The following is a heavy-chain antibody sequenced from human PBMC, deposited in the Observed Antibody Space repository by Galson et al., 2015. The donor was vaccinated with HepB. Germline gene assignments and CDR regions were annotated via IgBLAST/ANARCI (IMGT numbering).Heavy chain of an antibody. CDR1: GFTFSMYG. V-gene: IGHV3-33*01. J-gene: IGHJ4*02. CDR2: VWYDGSDK. D-gene: IGHD5-24*01. CDR3: ARALERSRDAYNLDY. Sequence: SLRLSCAASGFTFSMYGMHWVRQAPGKGLEWVVDVWYDGSDKYYADSVKGRFTISRDNSKNMVYMQMNSLRAEDTAVYFCARALERSRDAYNLDYWGQGTLVTVSS.